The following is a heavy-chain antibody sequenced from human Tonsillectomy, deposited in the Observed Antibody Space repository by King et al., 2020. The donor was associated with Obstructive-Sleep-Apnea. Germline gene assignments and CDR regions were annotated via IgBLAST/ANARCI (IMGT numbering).Heavy chain of an antibody. CDR3: AADTSDIVATILRSEVSDVDTAMGN. Sequence: QVQLVQSGTEVKKPGDSVKVSCKVSGYTLTELSMHWVRQAPGKGLEWMGRFDPEDGERIYAQKFQGRVTMTEDTSTDTAYMELSSLRFEDTAVYYCAADTSDIVATILRSEVSDVDTAMGNWGQGTLVTVSS. V-gene: IGHV1-24*01. CDR1: GYTLTELS. J-gene: IGHJ4*02. CDR2: FDPEDGER. D-gene: IGHD5-12*01.